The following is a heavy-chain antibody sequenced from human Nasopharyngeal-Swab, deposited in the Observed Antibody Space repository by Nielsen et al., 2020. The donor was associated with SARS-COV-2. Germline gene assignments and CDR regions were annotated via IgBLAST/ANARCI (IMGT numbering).Heavy chain of an antibody. Sequence: GESLKISCAASGFTFSSYDMHWVRQATGKGLEWVSAIGTAGDTYYPGSVKGRFTISRENAKNSLYLQMNSLRAGDTAVYYCARAKSAAAGTSFDYWGQGTLVTVSS. CDR3: ARAKSAAAGTSFDY. CDR2: IGTAGDT. D-gene: IGHD6-13*01. J-gene: IGHJ4*02. V-gene: IGHV3-13*01. CDR1: GFTFSSYD.